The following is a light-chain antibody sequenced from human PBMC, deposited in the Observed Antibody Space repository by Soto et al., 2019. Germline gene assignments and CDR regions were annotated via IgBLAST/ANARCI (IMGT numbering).Light chain of an antibody. J-gene: IGKJ5*01. V-gene: IGKV1-39*01. CDR1: QSISNY. Sequence: DIQMTQSPSSLSASVGDRVSITCRASQSISNYLNWFQQKPGEAPNLLIYDASNLQNGVPSRFSGSRSGTDFILTISSLQPEDFVTYYCQQGYDTPLTFGQGTRLEIK. CDR2: DAS. CDR3: QQGYDTPLT.